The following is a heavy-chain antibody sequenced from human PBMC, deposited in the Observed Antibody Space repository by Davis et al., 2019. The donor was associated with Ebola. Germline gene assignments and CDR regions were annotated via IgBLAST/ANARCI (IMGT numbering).Heavy chain of an antibody. V-gene: IGHV4-39*01. CDR2: LYYSGST. CDR1: GASISGSPYY. CDR3: AMDYGAPGWFDP. D-gene: IGHD4-17*01. J-gene: IGHJ5*02. Sequence: PSEILSLTCTVSGASISGSPYYWGWIRQPPGKGLEWIGSLYYSGSTFYSPSLKSRVTISVDTSKNQFSLKLSSVTATDTAVYYCAMDYGAPGWFDPWGQGTLVTVSS.